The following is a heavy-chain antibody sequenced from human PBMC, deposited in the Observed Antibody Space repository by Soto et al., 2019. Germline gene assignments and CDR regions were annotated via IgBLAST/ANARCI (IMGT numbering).Heavy chain of an antibody. V-gene: IGHV3-15*07. CDR2: IKSKTDGGTT. Sequence: GGSLRLSCAASGFTFSNAWMNWVRQAPGKGLEWVGRIKSKTDGGTTDYAAPVKGRFTISRDDSKNTLYLQMNNLKTEDTAVYYCTTADCSSTSCLYYYYGMDVWGQGTTVTVSS. D-gene: IGHD2-2*01. J-gene: IGHJ6*02. CDR3: TTADCSSTSCLYYYYGMDV. CDR1: GFTFSNAW.